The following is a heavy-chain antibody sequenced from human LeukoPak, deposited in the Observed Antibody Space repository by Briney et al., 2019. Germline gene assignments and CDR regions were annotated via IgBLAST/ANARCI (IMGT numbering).Heavy chain of an antibody. Sequence: GGSLRLSCAASGFTFSSYWMSWVRQAPGKGLEWVANIKQDGSEKYYVDSVKGRFTISRDNAKNSLYLQMNSLRAEDTAVYYCARDLSGDYYYYMDVWGKGTTATVSS. J-gene: IGHJ6*03. CDR2: IKQDGSEK. D-gene: IGHD3-10*01. V-gene: IGHV3-7*01. CDR3: ARDLSGDYYYYMDV. CDR1: GFTFSSYW.